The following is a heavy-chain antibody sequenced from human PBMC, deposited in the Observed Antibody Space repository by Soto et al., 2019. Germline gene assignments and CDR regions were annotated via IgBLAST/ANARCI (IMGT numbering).Heavy chain of an antibody. CDR3: ARVSRIFGVVSPFDY. D-gene: IGHD3-3*02. Sequence: QVQLQESGPGLVKPSETLSLTCTVSGGSISSYYWSWVRQTPGKGLEWIAYISYSGRTNYSPSLRSRTSISVDLSKILFSLSVSSVIAADTAAYFGARVSRIFGVVSPFDYWGQGTLVTVSS. CDR1: GGSISSYY. CDR2: ISYSGRT. V-gene: IGHV4-59*01. J-gene: IGHJ4*02.